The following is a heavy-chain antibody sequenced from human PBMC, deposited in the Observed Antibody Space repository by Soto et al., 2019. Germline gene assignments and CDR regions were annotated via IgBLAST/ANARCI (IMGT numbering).Heavy chain of an antibody. CDR3: ARGAQIDSSGWYVFNWFDP. J-gene: IGHJ5*02. CDR2: IIPIFGTA. V-gene: IGHV1-69*01. D-gene: IGHD6-19*01. CDR1: GGTFSSYA. Sequence: QVQLVQSGAEVKKPGSSVKVSCKASGGTFSSYAISWVRQAPGQGLEWMGGIIPIFGTANYAQKFQGRVTITADESTRTAYMELSSLRSEDTAVYYCARGAQIDSSGWYVFNWFDPWGQGTLVTVSS.